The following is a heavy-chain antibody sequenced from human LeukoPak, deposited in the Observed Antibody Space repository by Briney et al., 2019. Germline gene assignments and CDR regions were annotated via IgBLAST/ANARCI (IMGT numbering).Heavy chain of an antibody. CDR3: AKGNYGEKIDY. CDR1: GFTFLRHG. J-gene: IGHJ4*02. D-gene: IGHD4-17*01. CDR2: ISASGGAT. Sequence: GGSLRLSCAASGFTFLRHGMTWFRQAPGKGLEWVSGISASGGATYYADSVKGRFTISRDNSKNTLYLQMNSLKAEDAALYYCAKGNYGEKIDYWGPGTLVIVSS. V-gene: IGHV3-23*01.